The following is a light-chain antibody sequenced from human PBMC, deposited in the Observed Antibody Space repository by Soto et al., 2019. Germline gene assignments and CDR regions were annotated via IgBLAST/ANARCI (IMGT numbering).Light chain of an antibody. Sequence: EIVMTQSASTLSLSPGERATLSCRASQSVSSSYLAWYQQKHGQAPRLLIYGASSRATGIPDRFSASGYGTDFNLTISRLETEDFAVYYCQQYSSSPLTFGQGTKVDIK. J-gene: IGKJ1*01. CDR2: GAS. V-gene: IGKV3-20*01. CDR3: QQYSSSPLT. CDR1: QSVSSSY.